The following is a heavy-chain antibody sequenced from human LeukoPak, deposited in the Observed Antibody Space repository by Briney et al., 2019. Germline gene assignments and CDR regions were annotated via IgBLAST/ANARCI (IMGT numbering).Heavy chain of an antibody. CDR1: GYTFTSYY. Sequence: ASVKVSCKASGYTFTSYYMHWVRQAPGQGLEWMGWISAYNGNTNYAQKLQGRVTMTTDTSTSTAYMELRSLRSDDTAVYYCASEAAAGTENAFDIWGQGTMVTVSS. D-gene: IGHD6-13*01. J-gene: IGHJ3*02. CDR3: ASEAAAGTENAFDI. CDR2: ISAYNGNT. V-gene: IGHV1-18*04.